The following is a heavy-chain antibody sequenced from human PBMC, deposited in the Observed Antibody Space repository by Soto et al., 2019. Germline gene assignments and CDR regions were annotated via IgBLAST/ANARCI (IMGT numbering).Heavy chain of an antibody. CDR2: INPDSGAT. CDR3: ARGDYGTGGYPFPYFDY. V-gene: IGHV1-2*02. D-gene: IGHD2-8*02. CDR1: GYRFTGYY. Sequence: HAHLVQSGAEVKRPGASLKVSCKASGYRFTGYYIHWVRQAPGQGLEWMGWINPDSGATNYAQNFQGRVTLTSDTSTGPDSMALTSLTSDDTAVYYCARGDYGTGGYPFPYFDYWGQGTLVIVSS. J-gene: IGHJ4*02.